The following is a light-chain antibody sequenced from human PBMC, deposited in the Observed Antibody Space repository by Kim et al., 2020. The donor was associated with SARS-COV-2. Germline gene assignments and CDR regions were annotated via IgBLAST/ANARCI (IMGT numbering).Light chain of an antibody. J-gene: IGKJ1*01. CDR2: GAS. Sequence: PGERVTLSCRASQSVSSSYLTWYQQKPGQAPRLLIYGASTRATGIPARFSGSGSGTDFTLTISSLQPEDFAVYYCQQDYNPGFGQGTKVDIK. CDR1: QSVSSSY. CDR3: QQDYNPG. V-gene: IGKV3D-7*01.